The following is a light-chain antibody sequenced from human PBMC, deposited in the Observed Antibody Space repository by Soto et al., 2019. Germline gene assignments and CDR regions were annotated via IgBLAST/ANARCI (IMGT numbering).Light chain of an antibody. CDR1: QTISFW. CDR3: QPYHSSPYP. CDR2: DDS. J-gene: IGKJ2*01. V-gene: IGKV1-5*01. Sequence: DIQMTKSPSTLSASVGDKVTITCRASQTISFWLAWYQQKPGKAPNLLIYDDSSLASGGPSRFRGSGSGTEFTLTISSLQPYDFATYYCQPYHSSPYPFGQWTKMEIQ.